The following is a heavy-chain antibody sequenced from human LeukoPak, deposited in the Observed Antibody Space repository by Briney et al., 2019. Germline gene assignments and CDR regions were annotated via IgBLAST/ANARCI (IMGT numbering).Heavy chain of an antibody. Sequence: SQTLSLTCAISGDSVSSNSAAWNWIRQSPSRGLEWLGRTYYRSKWYNDYAVSVKSRITINPDTSKNQFSLQLNSMTPEDTAVYYCASPALGGYSSSNPRGDAFDIWGQGTMVTVSS. CDR1: GDSVSSNSAA. J-gene: IGHJ3*02. CDR3: ASPALGGYSSSNPRGDAFDI. V-gene: IGHV6-1*01. CDR2: TYYRSKWYN. D-gene: IGHD6-13*01.